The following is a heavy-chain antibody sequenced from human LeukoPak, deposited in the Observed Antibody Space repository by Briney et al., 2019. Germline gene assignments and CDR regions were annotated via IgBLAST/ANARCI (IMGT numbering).Heavy chain of an antibody. CDR3: ARQNHWFDP. Sequence: SETLSLTCTVSGGSISSSSYYWGWIRQPPGKGLEWIGSIYYSGSTYYNPSLESRVTISVDTSKNQFSLKLSSVTAADTAVYYCARQNHWFDPWGQGTLVTVSS. CDR1: GGSISSSSYY. V-gene: IGHV4-39*01. J-gene: IGHJ5*02. CDR2: IYYSGST.